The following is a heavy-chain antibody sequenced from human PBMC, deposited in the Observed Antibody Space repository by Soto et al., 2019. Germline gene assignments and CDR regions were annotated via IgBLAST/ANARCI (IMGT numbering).Heavy chain of an antibody. J-gene: IGHJ2*01. CDR1: GGAVSGFY. D-gene: IGHD4-17*01. CDR3: ARSPTLYGDYDCWYFDL. CDR2: IYNTGTT. V-gene: IGHV4-59*02. Sequence: QLQLQESGPGLVKSSETLSLTCTVSGGAVSGFYWSWLRQPPGKELQWIGYIYNTGTTNYNPSLAGRVTISLETTKTQFSLKVTSVTAADTAVYFCARSPTLYGDYDCWYFDLWGRGTLVTVSS.